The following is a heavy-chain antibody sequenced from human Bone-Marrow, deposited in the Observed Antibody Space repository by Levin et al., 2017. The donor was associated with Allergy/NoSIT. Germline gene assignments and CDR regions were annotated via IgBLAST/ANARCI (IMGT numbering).Heavy chain of an antibody. D-gene: IGHD4-11*01. CDR2: IQQDGSEK. CDR3: ARELVTTVTFYGMDV. J-gene: IGHJ6*02. Sequence: GGSLRLSCKASNLIFSSYWMSWVRQAPGKGLEWVANIQQDGSEKNYVDSVKGRFTISRDNAQNSLYLQMNSLRAEDTAVYYCARELVTTVTFYGMDVWGQGTTVTVSS. CDR1: NLIFSSYW. V-gene: IGHV3-7*01.